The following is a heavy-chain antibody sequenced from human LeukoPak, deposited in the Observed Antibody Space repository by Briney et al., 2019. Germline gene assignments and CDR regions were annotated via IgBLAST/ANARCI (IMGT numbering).Heavy chain of an antibody. CDR3: ARVGVAAKSSRYFDY. J-gene: IGHJ4*02. Sequence: SETLSLTCTVSGGSISSSDYYWNWIRRHPGKGLEWIGYIHYSGSTYYNPSLKSRVTISVDTSKKQFSLNLSSVTAADTAVYYCARVGVAAKSSRYFDYWGQGTLVTVSS. V-gene: IGHV4-31*03. CDR1: GGSISSSDYY. D-gene: IGHD2-15*01. CDR2: IHYSGST.